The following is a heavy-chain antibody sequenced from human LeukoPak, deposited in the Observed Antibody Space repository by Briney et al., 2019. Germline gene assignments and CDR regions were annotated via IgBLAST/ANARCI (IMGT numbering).Heavy chain of an antibody. CDR3: ARVLAGAMPFGFDY. J-gene: IGHJ4*02. Sequence: PGGSLRLSCAASGFTFSSYAMSWVRQAPGKGLEWVSAISGSGGSTYYADSVKGRFTISRDNAKNSLYLQVNSLRAEDTAVYYCARVLAGAMPFGFDYWGQGTLVTVSS. D-gene: IGHD1-26*01. V-gene: IGHV3-23*01. CDR2: ISGSGGST. CDR1: GFTFSSYA.